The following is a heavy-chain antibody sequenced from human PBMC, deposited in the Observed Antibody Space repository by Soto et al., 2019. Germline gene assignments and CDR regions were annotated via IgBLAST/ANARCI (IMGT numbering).Heavy chain of an antibody. J-gene: IGHJ3*02. V-gene: IGHV1-8*01. D-gene: IGHD2-2*03. CDR1: GYTFTSYD. Sequence: QVQLVQSGAEVKRPGASVKVSCKASGYTFTSYDFNWVRQAPGQGHEWMGLVNPNSGNTDYVQKFQGRVTMTRNTSIRTAYMELSRLRSEDTAVYYCARASYLDPAFDIWGQGTMVTVSS. CDR2: VNPNSGNT. CDR3: ARASYLDPAFDI.